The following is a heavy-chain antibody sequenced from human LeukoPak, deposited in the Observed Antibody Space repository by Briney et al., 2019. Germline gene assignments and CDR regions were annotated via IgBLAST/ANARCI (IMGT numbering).Heavy chain of an antibody. CDR3: ALHGGSI. D-gene: IGHD6-25*01. V-gene: IGHV3-23*01. CDR1: GFTFNNYA. J-gene: IGHJ3*02. CDR2: ISGSGVST. Sequence: PGGSLRLSCAASGFTFNNYAMSWVRQVPGKGLEWVSTISGSGVSTYYADSVKGRFTISRDNSKNTLYLQMNSLRAEDTAVYYCALHGGSIWGQGTMVTVSS.